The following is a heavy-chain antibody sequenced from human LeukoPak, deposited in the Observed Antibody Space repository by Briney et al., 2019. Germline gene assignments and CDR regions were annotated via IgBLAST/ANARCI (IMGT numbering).Heavy chain of an antibody. CDR2: IYSGGST. Sequence: GGSLRLSCAASGFTVSSNYMSWVRQAPGKGLEWVSVIYSGGSTYYADSVKGRFTISRDNSKNTLYLQMNSLRAEDTAVYYCARNSPHYYDSSGYLVWGQGTLVTVSS. D-gene: IGHD3-22*01. J-gene: IGHJ4*02. V-gene: IGHV3-66*01. CDR3: ARNSPHYYDSSGYLV. CDR1: GFTVSSNY.